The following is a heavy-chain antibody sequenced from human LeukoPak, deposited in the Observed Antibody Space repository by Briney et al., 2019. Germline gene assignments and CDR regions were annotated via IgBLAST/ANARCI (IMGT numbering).Heavy chain of an antibody. Sequence: PSETLSLTCTVSGYSISSGYYWGWIRQPPGKGLEWIGSIYHSGSTYYNPSLKSRVTISVDTSKNQFSLKLSSVTAADTAVYYCARRYYYGSGSTHWGQGTLVTVSS. CDR3: ARRYYYGSGSTH. CDR1: GYSISSGYY. D-gene: IGHD3-10*01. V-gene: IGHV4-38-2*02. J-gene: IGHJ4*02. CDR2: IYHSGST.